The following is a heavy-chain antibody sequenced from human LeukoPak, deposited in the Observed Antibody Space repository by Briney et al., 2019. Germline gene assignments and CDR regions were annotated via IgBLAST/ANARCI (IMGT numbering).Heavy chain of an antibody. V-gene: IGHV3-23*01. D-gene: IGHD1-26*01. J-gene: IGHJ4*02. CDR1: GFTFSGFA. CDR3: AKRVGATTYFDY. Sequence: PGGSLRLSCAASGFTFSGFAMSWVRQAPGKGLEWVSAITGSGGSTYYADSVKGRFTISRDNSKNTLYLQMNSLRAEDTAVFYCAKRVGATTYFDYWGQGTLVTVSS. CDR2: ITGSGGST.